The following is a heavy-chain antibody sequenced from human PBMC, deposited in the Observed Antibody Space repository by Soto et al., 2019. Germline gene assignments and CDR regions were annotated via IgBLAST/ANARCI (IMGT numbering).Heavy chain of an antibody. J-gene: IGHJ4*02. V-gene: IGHV3-30*04. CDR1: GFTFTTYA. CDR2: ISPNGNNQ. D-gene: IGHD3-16*01. Sequence: QVQLVESGGGVVQSGGSLRLSCVDPGFTFTTYALHWIRQAPGKGLEWVAVISPNGNNQYYADSVKGRFTISRDTSKSTLYLQMTSLSAEDTAMYYCARDGDVNTGFGKDYWGQGTLVTVSS. CDR3: ARDGDVNTGFGKDY.